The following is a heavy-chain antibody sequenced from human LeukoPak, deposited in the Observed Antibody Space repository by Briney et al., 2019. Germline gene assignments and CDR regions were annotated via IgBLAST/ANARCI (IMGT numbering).Heavy chain of an antibody. V-gene: IGHV3-30-3*01. D-gene: IGHD3-22*01. Sequence: PGRSLRLSCAASGFTFSSYAMHWVRQAPGKGLEWVAVISYDGSNKYYADSVKGRFTISRDNSKNTLYLQMNSLRAEDTAVYYRARGPHYYDSSGYYYRLLDYWGQGTLVTVSS. CDR2: ISYDGSNK. CDR3: ARGPHYYDSSGYYYRLLDY. CDR1: GFTFSSYA. J-gene: IGHJ4*02.